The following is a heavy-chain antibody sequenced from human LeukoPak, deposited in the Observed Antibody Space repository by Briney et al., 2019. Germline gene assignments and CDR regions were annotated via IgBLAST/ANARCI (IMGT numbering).Heavy chain of an antibody. CDR3: ARREGYYFDY. CDR2: IYYSGST. V-gene: IGHV4-39*01. Sequence: SETLSLTCTVSGDSIRRSDCYWGWIRQPPGKGLEWIGSIYYSGSTYYNPSLKSRVTISVDTSKNQFSLKMRSVTAADTAVYYCARREGYYFDYWGQGTLVTVSS. CDR1: GDSIRRSDCY. J-gene: IGHJ4*02.